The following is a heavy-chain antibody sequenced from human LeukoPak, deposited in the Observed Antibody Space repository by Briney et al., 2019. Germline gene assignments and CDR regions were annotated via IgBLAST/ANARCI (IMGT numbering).Heavy chain of an antibody. D-gene: IGHD4-23*01. CDR1: GFTFDDYA. Sequence: GGSLRLSCAASGFTFDDYAMSWVRQTPGKGLERVSGTNWDGGRTGYADSVKGRFTISRDNAKNSLYLQMNSLRAEDTAVYYCAREARWSQYFQHWGHGTLVTVSS. J-gene: IGHJ1*01. V-gene: IGHV3-20*04. CDR2: TNWDGGRT. CDR3: AREARWSQYFQH.